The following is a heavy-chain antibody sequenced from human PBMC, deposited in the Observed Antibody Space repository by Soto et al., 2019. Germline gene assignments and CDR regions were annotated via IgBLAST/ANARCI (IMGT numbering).Heavy chain of an antibody. J-gene: IGHJ1*01. V-gene: IGHV4-4*07. CDR2: ITINGNT. CDR3: ARETGENWTYEAH. Sequence: SETLSLTCMVSGAYIIDFSWSWIRQPAGKGLEWIGRITINGNTQKNPSFKSRVTMSIDTSRNHFSLNLQSATAADTALYYCARETGENWTYEAHWGPGTLVTVSS. CDR1: GAYIIDFS. D-gene: IGHD1-7*01.